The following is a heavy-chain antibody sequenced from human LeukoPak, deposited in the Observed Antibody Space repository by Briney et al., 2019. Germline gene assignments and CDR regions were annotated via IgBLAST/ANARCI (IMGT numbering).Heavy chain of an antibody. Sequence: PGGSLRLSCAASGFTVSSNDMTWVRQAPGKGLEGVSVIYGGGSTYYAESVKGRFTISRDNSKNTLYLHMNSQSAEDTAVYYCASTVSGFGELNNWGQGTLVTVSS. D-gene: IGHD3-10*01. V-gene: IGHV3-66*02. CDR3: ASTVSGFGELNN. CDR1: GFTVSSND. CDR2: IYGGGST. J-gene: IGHJ4*02.